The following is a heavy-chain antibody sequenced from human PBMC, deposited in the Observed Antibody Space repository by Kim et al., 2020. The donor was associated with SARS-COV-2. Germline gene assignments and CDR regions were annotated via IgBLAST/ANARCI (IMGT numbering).Heavy chain of an antibody. Sequence: GGSLRLSCTASGFTFDDYAMHWVRQAPGKGLECVSLISGDGGSTYYADSVKGRFTISRDNSKNSLYLQMNSLRTEDTALYYCAKEIMVGMWLQLHYSHGMDVCGHGTTVTVSS. V-gene: IGHV3-43*02. CDR1: GFTFDDYA. D-gene: IGHD5-12*01. J-gene: IGHJ6*02. CDR3: AKEIMVGMWLQLHYSHGMDV. CDR2: ISGDGGST.